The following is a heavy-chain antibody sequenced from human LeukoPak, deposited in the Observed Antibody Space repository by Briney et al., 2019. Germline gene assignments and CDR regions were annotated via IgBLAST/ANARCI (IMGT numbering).Heavy chain of an antibody. D-gene: IGHD3-22*01. Sequence: GGSLRLSCATSGFRFDTYWMTWVRQAPGKGLEWVANINEDGSGDYYVDSVKGRFTISRDNSKNTLYLQMNSLRAEDTAVYYCARDGFSSGYPYDAFDIWGQGTMVTVSS. CDR1: GFRFDTYW. CDR3: ARDGFSSGYPYDAFDI. V-gene: IGHV3-7*05. J-gene: IGHJ3*02. CDR2: INEDGSGD.